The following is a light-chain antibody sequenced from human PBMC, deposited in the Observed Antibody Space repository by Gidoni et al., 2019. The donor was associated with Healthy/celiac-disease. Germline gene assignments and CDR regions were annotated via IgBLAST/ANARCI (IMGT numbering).Light chain of an antibody. CDR2: YDD. J-gene: IGLJ1*01. CDR3: AAWDDSLNGQV. V-gene: IGLV1-36*01. CDR1: SSNIGNNA. Sequence: QSVLTQPPSVSEAPRQRVTISCSGSSSNIGNNAVNWYQQLPGKAPKLLIYYDDLLPSGVSDRFSSSKSGTSASLAISGLQSEDEADYYCAAWDDSLNGQVFGTGTKVTVL.